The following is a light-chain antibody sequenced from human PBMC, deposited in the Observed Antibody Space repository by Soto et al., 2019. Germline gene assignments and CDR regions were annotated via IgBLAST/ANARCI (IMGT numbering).Light chain of an antibody. J-gene: IGLJ1*01. Sequence: QSVLTQPPSVSGAPGQRVTISCTGSSSNIGAGYDVHWYQQLPGTAPKLLIYGNSNRPSGVPDRFSGSKSGTSASLAITGLQAEDEADYYCQSSDSSLNVFGTGTKLIVL. CDR1: SSNIGAGYD. CDR3: QSSDSSLNV. V-gene: IGLV1-40*01. CDR2: GNS.